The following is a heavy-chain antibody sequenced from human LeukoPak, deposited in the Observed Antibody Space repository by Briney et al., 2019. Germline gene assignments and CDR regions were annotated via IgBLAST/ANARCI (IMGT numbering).Heavy chain of an antibody. CDR3: ARDRSVTMVRGVHPFDY. CDR1: GYSISSGYY. CDR2: IYHSGST. J-gene: IGHJ4*02. D-gene: IGHD3-10*01. Sequence: SETLSLTCTVSGYSISSGYYWGWIRQPPGKGLEWIGAIYHSGSTFYNPSLKSRVTISVDTSENQFSLKLASMTAADTAVYYCARDRSVTMVRGVHPFDYWGQGTLVTVSS. V-gene: IGHV4-38-2*02.